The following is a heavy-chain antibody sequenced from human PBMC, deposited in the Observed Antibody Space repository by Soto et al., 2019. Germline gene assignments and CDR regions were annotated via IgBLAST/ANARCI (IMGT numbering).Heavy chain of an antibody. Sequence: GGSLRLSCAASGFAFSNYAMHWVRQAPGKGLEWVSSISTSIDATYYADSVKGRFTISRDYSKNTLYLQMNSLRAEDSAVYYCAKDRTVAARNFDYWGQGTQVTVSS. CDR3: AKDRTVAARNFDY. CDR2: ISTSIDAT. J-gene: IGHJ4*02. V-gene: IGHV3-23*01. D-gene: IGHD6-6*01. CDR1: GFAFSNYA.